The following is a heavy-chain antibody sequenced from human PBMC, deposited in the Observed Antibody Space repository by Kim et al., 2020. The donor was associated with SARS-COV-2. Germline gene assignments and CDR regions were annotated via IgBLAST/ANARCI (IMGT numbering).Heavy chain of an antibody. D-gene: IGHD3-10*01. CDR1: GGSLSSSY. CDR2: IYYSGST. Sequence: SETLSLTCTVSGGSLSSSYWSWIRQPPGKGLEWIGYIYYSGSTNYNPSLKSRVTISVDTSKNQFSLKLSSVTAADTAVYYCARGDGEGSYYYYYGMDAWGQGTTVTVSS. J-gene: IGHJ6*02. CDR3: ARGDGEGSYYYYYGMDA. V-gene: IGHV4-59*01.